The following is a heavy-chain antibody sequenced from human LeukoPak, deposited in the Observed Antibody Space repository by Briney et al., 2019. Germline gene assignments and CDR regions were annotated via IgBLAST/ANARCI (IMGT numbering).Heavy chain of an antibody. J-gene: IGHJ4*02. V-gene: IGHV3-53*04. CDR2: IYSGGST. CDR1: GFTVSSNY. Sequence: GGSLRLSCAASGFTVSSNYMSWVRQAPGKGLEWVSVIYSGGSTYYADSVKGRFTISRHNSKNTLYLQMNSLRAEDTAVYYCARHYCSSTSCYYDYWGQGTLVTVSS. CDR3: ARHYCSSTSCYYDY. D-gene: IGHD2-2*01.